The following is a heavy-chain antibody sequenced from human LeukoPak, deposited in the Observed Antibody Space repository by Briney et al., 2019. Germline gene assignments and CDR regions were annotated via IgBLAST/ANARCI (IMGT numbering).Heavy chain of an antibody. D-gene: IGHD3-22*01. Sequence: GRSLRLSCAASGFTFSSYGMHWVRQAPGKGLEWVAVISYDGSNKYYADSVKGRFTISRDNSKNTLYLQMNSLRAEDTAVYYCAKADYYDSSGAFDIWGQGTMVTVSS. CDR2: ISYDGSNK. CDR1: GFTFSSYG. CDR3: AKADYYDSSGAFDI. J-gene: IGHJ3*02. V-gene: IGHV3-30*18.